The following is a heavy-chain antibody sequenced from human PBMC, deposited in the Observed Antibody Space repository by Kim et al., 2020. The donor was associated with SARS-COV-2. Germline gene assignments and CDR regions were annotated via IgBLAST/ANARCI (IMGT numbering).Heavy chain of an antibody. CDR2: ISGRGGRT. Sequence: GGSLRLSCAASGFTFSNYAMSWVRQAPGGGLEWVAAISGRGGRTSYANSGKGRFTISRDNSKNTVYLQMNSLRAEDTAVYYCAKDPYYDFWIGDYFDSWGQGTLVTVSS. J-gene: IGHJ5*01. CDR3: AKDPYYDFWIGDYFDS. V-gene: IGHV3-23*01. D-gene: IGHD3-3*01. CDR1: GFTFSNYA.